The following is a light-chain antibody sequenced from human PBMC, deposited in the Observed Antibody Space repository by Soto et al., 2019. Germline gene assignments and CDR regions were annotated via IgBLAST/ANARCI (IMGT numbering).Light chain of an antibody. CDR3: QQYGSSPAT. Sequence: EIVLTQSPATLSLSPGERATLSCRASQSVSRSYLAWYQQKPGQAPRLLIYGASSRATGIPDRFSGSGSGTDFTLTISRLEPEDFAVYYCQQYGSSPATFGQGTKLEIK. CDR2: GAS. J-gene: IGKJ2*01. CDR1: QSVSRSY. V-gene: IGKV3-20*01.